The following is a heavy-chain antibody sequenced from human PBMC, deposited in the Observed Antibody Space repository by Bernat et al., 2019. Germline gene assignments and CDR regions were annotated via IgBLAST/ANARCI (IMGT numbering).Heavy chain of an antibody. CDR1: GFTFSSYA. V-gene: IGHV3-23*01. CDR3: AKGHSSDLVDACDI. Sequence: EVQLLESGGGLVQPGGSLRLSCAASGFTFSSYAMSWVRQAPGKGLEWVSGISGSGGTTNYADSVKGRFTISRDNSKNTLYLQMNSLRAEDTAVYSCAKGHSSDLVDACDIWGQGTMVTVSS. J-gene: IGHJ3*02. CDR2: ISGSGGTT. D-gene: IGHD3-22*01.